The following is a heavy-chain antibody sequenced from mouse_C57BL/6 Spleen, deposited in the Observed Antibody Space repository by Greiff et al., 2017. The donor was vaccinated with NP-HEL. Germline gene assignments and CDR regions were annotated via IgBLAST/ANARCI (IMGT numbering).Heavy chain of an antibody. V-gene: IGHV5-12*01. CDR1: GFTFSDYY. CDR3: ARSRWAMDY. CDR2: ISNGGGST. J-gene: IGHJ4*01. Sequence: EVKLMESGGGLVQPGGSLKLSCAASGFTFSDYYMYWVRQTPEKRLEWVAYISNGGGSTYYPDTVKGRFTISRDNAKNTLYLQMSRLKSEDTAMYYCARSRWAMDYWGQGTSVTVSS.